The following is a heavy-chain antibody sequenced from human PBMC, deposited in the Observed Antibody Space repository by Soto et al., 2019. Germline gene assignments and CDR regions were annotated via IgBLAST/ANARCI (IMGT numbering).Heavy chain of an antibody. CDR1: GFTFSSYG. CDR3: AKDQYNVVVVAATLHINS. CDR2: ISYDGSNK. Sequence: QVQLVESGGGVVQPGRSLRLSCAASGFTFSSYGMHWVRQASGKGLEWVAVISYDGSNKYYADSVKGRFTISRDNSKNTLYLQINSLRAEDTAVYYCAKDQYNVVVVAATLHINSWGQGTLVTVSS. J-gene: IGHJ4*02. D-gene: IGHD2-15*01. V-gene: IGHV3-30*18.